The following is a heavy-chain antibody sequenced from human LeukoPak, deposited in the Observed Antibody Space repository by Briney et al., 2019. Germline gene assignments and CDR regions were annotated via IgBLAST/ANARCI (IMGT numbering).Heavy chain of an antibody. CDR3: ARASTYYYDSSGYYYY. CDR2: IYPGDSDT. Sequence: GESLQISCQGSGYSFTSYWIGWVRQMPGKGLEWMGIIYPGDSDTRYSPSFQGQVTISADKSISTAYLQWSSLKASDTAMYYCARASTYYYDSSGYYYYWGQGTLVTVSS. CDR1: GYSFTSYW. V-gene: IGHV5-51*01. J-gene: IGHJ4*02. D-gene: IGHD3-22*01.